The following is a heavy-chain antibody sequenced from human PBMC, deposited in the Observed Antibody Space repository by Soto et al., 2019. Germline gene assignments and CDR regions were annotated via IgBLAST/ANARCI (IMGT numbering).Heavy chain of an antibody. CDR2: IIPTFGTA. CDR3: ARDARQLLRLGELSPNYFDY. D-gene: IGHD3-16*02. Sequence: SVKVSCKASGYTFTSYVISWVRQAPGQGVEWMGGIIPTFGTANYAQKFQGRVTITADESTSTAYMELSSLRSEDTAVYYCARDARQLLRLGELSPNYFDYWRQGTLVTVSS. V-gene: IGHV1-69*13. J-gene: IGHJ4*02. CDR1: GYTFTSYV.